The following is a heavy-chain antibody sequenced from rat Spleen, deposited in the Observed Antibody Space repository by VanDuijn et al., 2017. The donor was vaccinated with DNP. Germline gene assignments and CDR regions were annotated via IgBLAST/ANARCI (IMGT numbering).Heavy chain of an antibody. D-gene: IGHD4-3*01. CDR3: ARYYSGYNFFDY. CDR2: ISYDGGMT. V-gene: IGHV5-22*01. CDR1: GFTFSDYY. Sequence: EVQLVESGGGLVQPGRSLKLSCAASGFTFSDYYMAWVRQAPTKGLEWVAYISYDGGMTYYGDSVKGRFTISRDNAKSTLFLQMNSLRSEDMATYYCARYYSGYNFFDYWGQGVMVTVSS. J-gene: IGHJ2*01.